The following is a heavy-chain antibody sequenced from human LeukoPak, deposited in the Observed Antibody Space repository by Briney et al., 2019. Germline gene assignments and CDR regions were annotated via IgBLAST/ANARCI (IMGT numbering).Heavy chain of an antibody. D-gene: IGHD1-7*01. CDR2: IHPNSGGT. Sequence: GASVEVSCKASGYTFTGYYMHWVRQAPGQGLEWMGWIHPNSGGTNYAQKFQGRVTMTRDTSISTAYMELSRLRSDDTAVYYCASPTGITGTTGLVYWGQGTLVTVSS. CDR3: ASPTGITGTTGLVY. J-gene: IGHJ4*02. CDR1: GYTFTGYY. V-gene: IGHV1-2*02.